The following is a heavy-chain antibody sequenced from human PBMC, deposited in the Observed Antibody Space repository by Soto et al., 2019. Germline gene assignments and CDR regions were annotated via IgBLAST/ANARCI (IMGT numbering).Heavy chain of an antibody. D-gene: IGHD3-10*01. J-gene: IGHJ6*02. Sequence: QVQVVQSGVDVRRPGSSVKVSCKASGDTFKNCVISWVRQAPGQGLEWMGGIIPLFGTTGFAQRFQGRLTITTDESTTTAYMELSRLRSEDTATYYCAAELGFGKLSVVWGQGTTVIVSS. CDR1: GDTFKNCV. CDR2: IIPLFGTT. CDR3: AAELGFGKLSVV. V-gene: IGHV1-69*01.